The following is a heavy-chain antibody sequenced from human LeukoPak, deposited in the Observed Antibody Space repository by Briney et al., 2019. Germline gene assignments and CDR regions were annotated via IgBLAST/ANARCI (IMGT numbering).Heavy chain of an antibody. J-gene: IGHJ4*02. Sequence: GGSLRLSCAASGFTFSSYAMSWVRQAPGKGLEWVSAISGSGGSTYYADSVKGRFTISRDNSRNTLYLQMNSLRAEDTAVYFCARERKSSTSMDYWGQGTLVTVSS. CDR1: GFTFSSYA. CDR2: ISGSGGST. CDR3: ARERKSSTSMDY. V-gene: IGHV3-23*01. D-gene: IGHD2-2*01.